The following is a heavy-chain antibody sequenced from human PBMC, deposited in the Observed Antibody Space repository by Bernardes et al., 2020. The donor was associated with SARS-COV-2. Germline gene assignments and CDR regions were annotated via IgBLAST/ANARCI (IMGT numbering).Heavy chain of an antibody. V-gene: IGHV1-24*01. Sequence: SVKVSCKVSGYTLTELSMHWVRQAPGKGLEWMGGFDPEDGETIYAQKFQGRVTMTEDTSTDTAYMELSSLRSEDTAVYYCATGYCSGGSCYSEAFDIWGQGTMVTVSS. CDR3: ATGYCSGGSCYSEAFDI. D-gene: IGHD2-15*01. CDR1: GYTLTELS. J-gene: IGHJ3*02. CDR2: FDPEDGET.